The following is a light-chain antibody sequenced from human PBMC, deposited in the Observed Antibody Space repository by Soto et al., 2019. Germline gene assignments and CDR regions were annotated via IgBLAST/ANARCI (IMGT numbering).Light chain of an antibody. J-gene: IGLJ2*01. CDR1: SSDIGNYDY. CDR2: EVT. V-gene: IGLV2-8*01. Sequence: QSVLAQPPSASGSPGQSVTFSCTGTSSDIGNYDYVSWYQQHPGKAPKLIIYEVTKRPSGVPDRFSGSKSGSTASLTVSGLQAEDEADYYCTSYAGSNNVVFGGGTKLTVL. CDR3: TSYAGSNNVV.